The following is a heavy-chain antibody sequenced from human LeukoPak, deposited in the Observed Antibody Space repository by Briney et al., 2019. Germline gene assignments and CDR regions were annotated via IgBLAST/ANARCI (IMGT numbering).Heavy chain of an antibody. CDR3: AKRTMSAFDS. J-gene: IGHJ4*02. Sequence: GGSLRLSCTASGFTFRTYAMTWVRQAPGKGLEWLSGISGSGNGTYYADSVKGRFIISKDNSKNMVYLQMNSLTVEDTATYYCAKRTMSAFDSWGQGTLLIVSS. CDR2: ISGSGNGT. CDR1: GFTFRTYA. V-gene: IGHV3-23*01.